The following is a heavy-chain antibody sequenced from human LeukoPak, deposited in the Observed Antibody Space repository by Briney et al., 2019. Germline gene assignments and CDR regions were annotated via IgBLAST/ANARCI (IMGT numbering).Heavy chain of an antibody. CDR3: ARDGTGMDV. J-gene: IGHJ6*02. CDR1: GYTFTTYD. V-gene: IGHV1-8*01. D-gene: IGHD1-1*01. CDR2: MNPNSGNT. Sequence: GASVKVSCKASGYTFTTYDINWVRQATGQGLEWMGWMNPNSGNTGYAQKFQGRVTMTTDTSTSTAYMELRSLRSDDTAVYYCARDGTGMDVWGQGTTVTVSS.